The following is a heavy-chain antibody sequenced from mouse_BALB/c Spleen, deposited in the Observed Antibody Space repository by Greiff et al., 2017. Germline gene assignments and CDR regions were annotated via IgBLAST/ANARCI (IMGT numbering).Heavy chain of an antibody. CDR3: ARSGHRYDSYYFDY. CDR2: INPYNDGT. D-gene: IGHD2-14*01. CDR1: GYTFTSYV. Sequence: EVQLQQSGPELVKPGASVKMSCKASGYTFTSYVMHWVKQKPGQGLEWIGYINPYNDGTKYNEKFKGKATLTSDKSSSTAYMELSSLTSEDSAVYYCARSGHRYDSYYFDYWGQGTTLTVSS. J-gene: IGHJ2*01. V-gene: IGHV1-14*01.